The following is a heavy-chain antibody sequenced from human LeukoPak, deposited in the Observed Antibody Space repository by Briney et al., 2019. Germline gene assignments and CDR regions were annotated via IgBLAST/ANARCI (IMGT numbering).Heavy chain of an antibody. J-gene: IGHJ4*02. CDR3: ARTSYIISSDY. D-gene: IGHD6-6*01. Sequence: ASGKVSCKASGYTFTGYYVHWVRQAPGQGLEWMGWINPNSDGTNYAQKFQGRVTMTRDTSISTAYMELSRLRYDDTAVYYCARTSYIISSDYWGQGTLVTVSS. CDR2: INPNSDGT. V-gene: IGHV1-2*02. CDR1: GYTFTGYY.